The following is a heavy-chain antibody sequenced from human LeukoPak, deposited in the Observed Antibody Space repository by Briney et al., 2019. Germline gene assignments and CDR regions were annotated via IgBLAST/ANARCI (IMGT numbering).Heavy chain of an antibody. Sequence: ASVKVSCEASGYTFTSYYMHWVRQAPGQGLEWMGIINPSGGSTSYAQKFQGRVTMTRDTSTSTVYMELSSLRSEDTAVYYCARYSSGRTEAFDIWGQGTMVTVSS. CDR3: ARYSSGRTEAFDI. CDR2: INPSGGST. D-gene: IGHD6-19*01. V-gene: IGHV1-46*01. CDR1: GYTFTSYY. J-gene: IGHJ3*02.